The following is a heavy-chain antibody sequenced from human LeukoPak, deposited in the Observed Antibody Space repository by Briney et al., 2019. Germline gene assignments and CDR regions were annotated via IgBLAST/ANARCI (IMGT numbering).Heavy chain of an antibody. CDR1: GFTVSSNH. V-gene: IGHV3-53*01. D-gene: IGHD6-19*01. CDR3: AKRPPSVAGVTYGMDV. Sequence: GGSLRLSCAASGFTVSSNHMSWVRQAPGKGLEWVSIIYTDGGAYYADSVKGRFTISRDSSNNTLHLQMNSLKAEDTAVYYCAKRPPSVAGVTYGMDVWGQGTTVTVS. CDR2: IYTDGGA. J-gene: IGHJ6*02.